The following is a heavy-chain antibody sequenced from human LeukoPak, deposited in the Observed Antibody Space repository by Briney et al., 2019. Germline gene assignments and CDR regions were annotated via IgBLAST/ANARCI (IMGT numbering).Heavy chain of an antibody. CDR1: GFTFSSYG. J-gene: IGHJ6*02. CDR3: ARDFPGFDPQSLYYYGMDV. D-gene: IGHD3-9*01. V-gene: IGHV3-30*03. Sequence: QTGGSLRLSCAASGFTFSSYGMHWVRQAPGKGLEWVAVISYDGSNKYYADSVKGRFTISRDNSKNTLYLQMNSLRAEDTAVYYCARDFPGFDPQSLYYYGMDVWGQGTTVTVSS. CDR2: ISYDGSNK.